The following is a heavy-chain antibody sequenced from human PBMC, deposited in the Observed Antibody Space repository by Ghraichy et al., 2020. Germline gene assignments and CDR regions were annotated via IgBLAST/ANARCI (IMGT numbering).Heavy chain of an antibody. V-gene: IGHV1-69*04. CDR2: IIPILHVP. J-gene: IGHJ5*02. D-gene: IGHD6-6*01. CDR3: ATPSSSSGHNRFDP. Sequence: SVKVSCKASGGTFSSYAISWVRQAPGQGLEWMGRIIPILHVPHYAQNFQGRLTITSDKSTSTVYMELSSLRSEDTAVYYCATPSSSSGHNRFDPWGQGTLVTVSS. CDR1: GGTFSSYA.